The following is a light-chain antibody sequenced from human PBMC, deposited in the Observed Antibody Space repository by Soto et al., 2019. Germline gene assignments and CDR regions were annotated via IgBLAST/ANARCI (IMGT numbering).Light chain of an antibody. CDR2: DVN. Sequence: QSVLTQPASVSGSPGQSITLSCTGTSSDIGGYDFVSWYQRYPGKAPKLIIYDVNNRPSGVSNRFSGSKSGNTASLTISGLQAEDEADYYCTSYASSSTPVVFGGGTKLTVL. CDR3: TSYASSSTPVV. V-gene: IGLV2-14*01. J-gene: IGLJ2*01. CDR1: SSDIGGYDF.